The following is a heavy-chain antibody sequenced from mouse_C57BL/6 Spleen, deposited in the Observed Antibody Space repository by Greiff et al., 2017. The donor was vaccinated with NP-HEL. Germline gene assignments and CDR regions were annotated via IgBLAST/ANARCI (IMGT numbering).Heavy chain of an antibody. CDR3: ARRGWYSYAMDY. CDR2: INPSNGGT. V-gene: IGHV1-53*01. D-gene: IGHD2-3*01. J-gene: IGHJ4*01. CDR1: GYTFTSYW. Sequence: VQLVEPGTELVKPGASVKLSCKASGYTFTSYWMHWVKQRPGQGLEWIGNINPSNGGTNYNEKFKSKATLTVDKSSSTAYMQLSILTSEDAAVYYCARRGWYSYAMDYWGQGTSVTVSS.